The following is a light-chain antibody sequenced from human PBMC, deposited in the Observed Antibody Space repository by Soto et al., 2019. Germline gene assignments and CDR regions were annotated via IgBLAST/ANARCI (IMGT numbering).Light chain of an antibody. CDR3: QQRSSWPPA. Sequence: EIVLTQSPATLSLSPGERATLSCRASQSVSSYLAWYQQKPGQAPRLLIYDTSNRASGIPARFSGSGSGTDFTLTISSLEPEDFAVYVCQQRSSWPPAFGPGTKVDIK. J-gene: IGKJ3*01. V-gene: IGKV3-11*01. CDR2: DTS. CDR1: QSVSSY.